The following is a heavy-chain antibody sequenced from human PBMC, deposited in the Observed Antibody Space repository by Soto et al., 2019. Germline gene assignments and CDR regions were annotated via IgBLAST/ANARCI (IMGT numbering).Heavy chain of an antibody. V-gene: IGHV1-24*01. CDR3: ATRSTYYDILTGYSSFDY. D-gene: IGHD3-9*01. CDR2: FDPEDGET. CDR1: GYTLTELS. Sequence: ASVKVSCKVSGYTLTELSMHWVRQAPGKGLEWMGGFDPEDGETIYAQKFQGRVTMTEDTSTDTAYVELSSLRSEDTAVYYCATRSTYYDILTGYSSFDYWGQGTLVTVSS. J-gene: IGHJ4*02.